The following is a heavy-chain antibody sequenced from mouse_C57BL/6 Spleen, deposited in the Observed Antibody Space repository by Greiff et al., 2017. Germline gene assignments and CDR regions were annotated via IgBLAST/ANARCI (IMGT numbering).Heavy chain of an antibody. CDR2: ILPGSGST. CDR1: GYTFTSYW. J-gene: IGHJ2*01. V-gene: IGHV1-55*01. CDR3: ARGRGYYFDY. Sequence: VQLQQPGAELVKPGASVKMSCKASGYTFTSYWITWVKQRPGQGLAWIGDILPGSGSTNYNEKFKSKVTLTVDTSPSTAYMQLSGLSSEDSAVYYCARGRGYYFDYWGQGTTLTVSS.